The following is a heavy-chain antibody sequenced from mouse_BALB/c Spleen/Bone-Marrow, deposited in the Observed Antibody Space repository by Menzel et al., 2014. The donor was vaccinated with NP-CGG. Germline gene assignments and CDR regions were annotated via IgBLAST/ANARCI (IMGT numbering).Heavy chain of an antibody. Sequence: QVQLQQSGPGLVQPSQSLSITCTVSGFSLTSYGVHWVRPSPGKGLEWLGVIWSGGSTDYNAAFISRLSISKDNSKSQVFFKMNSLQANDTAVYYCARNWDVGGYFDYWGQGTTRTVSS. CDR1: GFSLTSYG. J-gene: IGHJ2*01. V-gene: IGHV2-2*02. CDR3: ARNWDVGGYFDY. CDR2: IWSGGST. D-gene: IGHD4-1*01.